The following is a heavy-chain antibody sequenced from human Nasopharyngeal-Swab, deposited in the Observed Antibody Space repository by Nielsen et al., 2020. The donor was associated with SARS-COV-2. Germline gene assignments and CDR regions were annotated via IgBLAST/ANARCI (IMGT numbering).Heavy chain of an antibody. CDR2: VNEDGSRT. CDR3: VKHQGSASDQ. J-gene: IGHJ4*02. Sequence: GGLLRLSCVASGVIFSEYWTHWVRQAPGKGLVWVSRVNEDGSRTDYADSVRGRFTISRDNAKNTLYLQMNSLRVEDTAVYYCVKHQGSASDQWGQGTLVTVSS. D-gene: IGHD2-2*01. CDR1: GVIFSEYW. V-gene: IGHV3-74*01.